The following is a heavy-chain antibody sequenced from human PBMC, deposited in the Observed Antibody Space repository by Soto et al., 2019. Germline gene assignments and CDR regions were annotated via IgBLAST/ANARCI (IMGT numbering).Heavy chain of an antibody. J-gene: IGHJ4*02. CDR2: ISYTGST. V-gene: IGHV4-61*03. CDR1: GGSVNSVGYM. D-gene: IGHD1-26*01. Sequence: SETLSLTCNVSGGSVNSVGYMWTWIRQPPGKGLEWIGYISYTGSTNYNPSLKSRLSISVDASKNRFSLKVSSMTYADSAVYYCARISGAYGAIDFWGQGTLVTVS. CDR3: ARISGAYGAIDF.